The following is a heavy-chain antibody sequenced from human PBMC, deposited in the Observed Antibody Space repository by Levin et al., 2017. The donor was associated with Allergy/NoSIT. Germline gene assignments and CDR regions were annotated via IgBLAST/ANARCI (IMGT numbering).Heavy chain of an antibody. D-gene: IGHD3-10*01. J-gene: IGHJ5*02. Sequence: LSLTCAASGITLTNAWVTWVRQAPGKGLEWVGRIKSNSDGGTIDYAAPVTGRFTISRDDPKNTVYLLMTSLKTEDTAVYYCVSGTSWGQGTLVIVSS. CDR3: VSGTS. CDR1: GITLTNAW. CDR2: IKSNSDGGTI. V-gene: IGHV3-15*01.